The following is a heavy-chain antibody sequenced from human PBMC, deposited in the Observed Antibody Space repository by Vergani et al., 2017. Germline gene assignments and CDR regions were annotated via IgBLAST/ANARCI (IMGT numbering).Heavy chain of an antibody. V-gene: IGHV3-23*01. CDR2: ISASGGST. CDR3: ARSYYYDSSGSGGYYYYMDV. Sequence: EVQLLESGGGLVQPGESLRLSCTVSGFTFTSYGISWVRQAPGKGLEWVSGISASGGSTYYTDSVKGRFIISRDISKNTLYLQMSSLRADDTAVYYCARSYYYDSSGSGGYYYYMDVWGKGTTVTVSS. CDR1: GFTFTSYG. D-gene: IGHD3-22*01. J-gene: IGHJ6*03.